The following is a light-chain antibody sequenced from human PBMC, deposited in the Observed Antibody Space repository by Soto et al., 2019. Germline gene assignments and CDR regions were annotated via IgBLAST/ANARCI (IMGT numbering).Light chain of an antibody. CDR3: QQRSIWPLT. Sequence: EIVMTQSPATLSVSPGGRATLSCRASQSISDTLAWYQQKPGQAPRLLIYGASRRATGFPARFSGSGSGTDFTLTISNLEPEDSAVYYCQQRSIWPLTFGGGTKVDIK. CDR2: GAS. J-gene: IGKJ4*01. V-gene: IGKV3-11*01. CDR1: QSISDT.